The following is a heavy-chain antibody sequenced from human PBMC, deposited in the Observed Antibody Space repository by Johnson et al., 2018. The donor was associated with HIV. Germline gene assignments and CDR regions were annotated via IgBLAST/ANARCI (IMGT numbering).Heavy chain of an antibody. V-gene: IGHV3-66*01. Sequence: VQLVESGGGLVQPGGSLRLSCAASRFTVSGNYMTWVRQAPGKGLEWVSVVYRAGHTYYADSVKGRFTISRDNSKNSLYLQMGSLRAEDMAVYYCARRAHDAFDIWGQGTMVTVSS. CDR3: ARRAHDAFDI. CDR2: VYRAGHT. J-gene: IGHJ3*02. CDR1: RFTVSGNY.